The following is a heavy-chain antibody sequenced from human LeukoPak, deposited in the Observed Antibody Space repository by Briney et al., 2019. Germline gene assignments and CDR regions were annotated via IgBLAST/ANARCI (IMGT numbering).Heavy chain of an antibody. CDR1: GYTFTSYD. J-gene: IGHJ3*02. V-gene: IGHV1-8*01. CDR2: MNPNSGNT. D-gene: IGHD1-26*01. CDR3: ARAGVRETSYAFDI. Sequence: ASVKVSCKASGYTFTSYDINWVRQATGQGLEWMGWMNPNSGNTGYAQKFQGRVTMTRNTSISTAYMELSSLRSEDTAVYYCARAGVRETSYAFDIWGQGTMVTVSS.